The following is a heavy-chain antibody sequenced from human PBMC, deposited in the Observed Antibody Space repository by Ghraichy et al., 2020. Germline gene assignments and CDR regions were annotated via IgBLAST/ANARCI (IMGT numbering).Heavy chain of an antibody. Sequence: GGSLRHSCAASGFTFSRYSMNWVRQAPGKGLEWISFISSSSDTQYYADSVKGRFTISRDNAKNSLYLQMNSLRDEDTAVYYCARDIGGIDLWGRGTLVTVSS. CDR2: ISSSSDTQ. V-gene: IGHV3-48*02. D-gene: IGHD1-26*01. CDR1: GFTFSRYS. CDR3: ARDIGGIDL. J-gene: IGHJ2*01.